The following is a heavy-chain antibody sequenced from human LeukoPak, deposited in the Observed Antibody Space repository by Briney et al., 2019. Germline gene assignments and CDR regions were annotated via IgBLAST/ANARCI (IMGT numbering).Heavy chain of an antibody. CDR2: IYYSGST. J-gene: IGHJ4*02. V-gene: IGHV4-30-4*01. CDR3: ARRAGYGTYFDY. D-gene: IGHD5-12*01. CDR1: GGSITSGDYY. Sequence: SETLSLTCTVSGGSITSGDYYWSWIRQPPGKGLEWIGYIYYSGSTYYIPSLKSRVTISVDTSKNQFSLKLSSVTAADTAVYYCARRAGYGTYFDYWGQGTLVTVSS.